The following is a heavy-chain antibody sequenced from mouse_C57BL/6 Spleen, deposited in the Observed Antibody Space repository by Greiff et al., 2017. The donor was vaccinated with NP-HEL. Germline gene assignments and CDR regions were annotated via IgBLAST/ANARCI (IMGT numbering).Heavy chain of an antibody. CDR2: IYPGDGDT. J-gene: IGHJ2*01. D-gene: IGHD6-1*01. CDR3: ARGGADPFDY. V-gene: IGHV1-80*01. CDR1: GYAFSSYW. Sequence: QVQLKESGAELVKPGASVKISCKASGYAFSSYWMNWVKQRPGKGLEWIGQIYPGDGDTNYNGQLKGKVTLTADKSSSTAYMQLSSLTSEDSAVYFCARGGADPFDYWGQGTTLTVSS.